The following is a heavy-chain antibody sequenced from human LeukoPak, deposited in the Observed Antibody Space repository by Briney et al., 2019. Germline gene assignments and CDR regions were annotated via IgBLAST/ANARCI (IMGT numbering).Heavy chain of an antibody. V-gene: IGHV3-23*01. Sequence: GGSLRLSCAGSGFPFRSYGMSWVRQAPGKGPEWVSVISGSGGTTYYADSVKGRFTISRDSAKNSLYLQMNSLRAEDTALYHCARVITMVRGGISVYYYYYMDAWGKGTTVTISS. CDR3: ARVITMVRGGISVYYYYYMDA. CDR2: ISGSGGTT. J-gene: IGHJ6*03. CDR1: GFPFRSYG. D-gene: IGHD3-10*01.